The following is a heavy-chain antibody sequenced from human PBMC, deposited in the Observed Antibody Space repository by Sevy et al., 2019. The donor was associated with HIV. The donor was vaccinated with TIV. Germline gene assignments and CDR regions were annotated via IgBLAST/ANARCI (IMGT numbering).Heavy chain of an antibody. CDR3: AKDRGLKRSSGWFHYYYYGMDV. J-gene: IGHJ6*02. Sequence: GGSLRLSCAASGFTFSSYGMHWVRQAPGKGLEWVAVISYDGSNKYYADSVKGRFTISRDNSKNTLYLQMNSLRAEDTAVYYCAKDRGLKRSSGWFHYYYYGMDVWGQGTTVTVSS. CDR2: ISYDGSNK. V-gene: IGHV3-30*18. CDR1: GFTFSSYG. D-gene: IGHD6-19*01.